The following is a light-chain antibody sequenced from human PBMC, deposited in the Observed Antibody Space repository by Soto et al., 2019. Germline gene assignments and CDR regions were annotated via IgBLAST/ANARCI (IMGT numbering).Light chain of an antibody. CDR3: QHRAT. Sequence: DIVLTQSPATLSLSPGESATLSCRASQSINSYVAWYQQKPGQVPRLLIYDVSNRATGIPARFSGSGSGADFTLTISSLEPADFALYYCQHRATFGQGTKVEIK. V-gene: IGKV3-11*01. CDR1: QSINSY. CDR2: DVS. J-gene: IGKJ1*01.